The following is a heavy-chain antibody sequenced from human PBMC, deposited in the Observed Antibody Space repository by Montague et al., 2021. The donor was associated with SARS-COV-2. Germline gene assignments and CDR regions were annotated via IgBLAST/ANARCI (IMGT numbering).Heavy chain of an antibody. D-gene: IGHD3-22*01. J-gene: IGHJ2*01. CDR1: GGSFSDYY. V-gene: IGHV4-34*01. CDR3: ARGAPTISMILVVMTGAGWYFDL. Sequence: SETLSLTCAVYGGSFSDYYWSWIRQPPGKGLEWIGEINHSGSTNYNPSLRSRVTISGDTSKNQFSLKLSAVTAADTAAYYCARGAPTISMILVVMTGAGWYFDLWGRGTLVTVSS. CDR2: INHSGST.